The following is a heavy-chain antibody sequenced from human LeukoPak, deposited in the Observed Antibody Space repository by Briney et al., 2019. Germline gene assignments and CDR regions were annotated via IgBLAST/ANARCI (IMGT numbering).Heavy chain of an antibody. CDR1: GDIFSINSAA. CDR3: ARGGSSSWYGDYFDY. D-gene: IGHD6-13*01. V-gene: IGHV6-1*01. Sequence: SQTLSLTCALSGDIFSINSAAWNWIRQSPSRGLEWLVRTYYRSKLYNDYAVSVKSRITINPDTSKNQFSLQLNSVTPEDTAVYYCARGGSSSWYGDYFDYWGQGTLVTVSS. CDR2: TYYRSKLYN. J-gene: IGHJ4*02.